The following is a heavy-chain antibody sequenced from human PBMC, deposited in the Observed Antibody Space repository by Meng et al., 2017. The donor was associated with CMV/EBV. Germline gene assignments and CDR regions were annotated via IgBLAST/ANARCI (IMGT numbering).Heavy chain of an antibody. Sequence: GSLRLSCAVYGGSFSGYYWSWIRQPPGKGLEWIGEINHRGSTNYNPSLKSRVTISVDTSKNQFSLKLSSVTAADTAVYYCARETTGSAYGDYDDAFDIWGQGTMVTVSS. CDR3: ARETTGSAYGDYDDAFDI. CDR1: GGSFSGYY. V-gene: IGHV4-34*01. CDR2: INHRGST. J-gene: IGHJ3*02. D-gene: IGHD4-17*01.